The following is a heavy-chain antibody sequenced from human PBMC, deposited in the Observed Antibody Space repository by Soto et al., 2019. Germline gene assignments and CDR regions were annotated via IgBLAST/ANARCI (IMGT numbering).Heavy chain of an antibody. Sequence: QVQLVESGGGVVQPGRSLRLSCAASGFTFSSYGMHWVRQAPGKGLEWVAVISYDGSNKYYADSVKGRFTISRDNSKNTLYLQMNSLRGEDTAVYYCAKDPRGEESTRNYFDYWGQGTLVTVSS. J-gene: IGHJ4*02. CDR3: AKDPRGEESTRNYFDY. CDR1: GFTFSSYG. D-gene: IGHD2-21*01. CDR2: ISYDGSNK. V-gene: IGHV3-30*18.